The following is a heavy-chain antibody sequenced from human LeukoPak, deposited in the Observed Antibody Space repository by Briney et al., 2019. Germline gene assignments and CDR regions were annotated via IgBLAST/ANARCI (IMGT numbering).Heavy chain of an antibody. CDR3: ARGDYDYGDYGDFDY. D-gene: IGHD4-17*01. Sequence: GGSLRLSCAASGFTFSSYSMNWVRQPPGKGLEWVSSISSSSSYIYYADSVKGRFTISRDNAKNSLYLQMNSLRAEDTAVYYCARGDYDYGDYGDFDYWGQGTLVTVSS. V-gene: IGHV3-21*01. CDR2: ISSSSSYI. J-gene: IGHJ4*02. CDR1: GFTFSSYS.